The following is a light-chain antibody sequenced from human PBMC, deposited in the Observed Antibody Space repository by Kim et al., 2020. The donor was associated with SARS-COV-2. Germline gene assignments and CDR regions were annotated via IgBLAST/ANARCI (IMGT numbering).Light chain of an antibody. CDR1: SSNSGSNY. CDR3: AAWDDSLSGWV. V-gene: IGLV1-47*01. CDR2: RNN. J-gene: IGLJ3*02. Sequence: GQRVTSSCSGSSSNSGSNYVYWYQQLPGTAPKLLIYRNNQRPSGVPDRFSGSKSGTSASLVISGLRSEDEADYYCAAWDDSLSGWVFGGGTKLTVL.